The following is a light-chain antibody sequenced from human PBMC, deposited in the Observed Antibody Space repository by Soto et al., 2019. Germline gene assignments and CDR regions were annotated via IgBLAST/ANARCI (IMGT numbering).Light chain of an antibody. CDR2: AAS. Sequence: EIMMTQSPATLSVSLGESATLSCRASQTVVTNLAWYQQTPGQAPRLLIYAASTRATGIPARFSGSGSGTEFLLTLSRLQSEDFAVYYCQQYYNWRQHTFGQGTKLEIK. J-gene: IGKJ2*01. V-gene: IGKV3-15*01. CDR3: QQYYNWRQHT. CDR1: QTVVTN.